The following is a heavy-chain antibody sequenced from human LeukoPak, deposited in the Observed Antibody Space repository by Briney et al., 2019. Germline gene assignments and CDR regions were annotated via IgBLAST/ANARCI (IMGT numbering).Heavy chain of an antibody. V-gene: IGHV4-61*02. CDR2: IYTFGNT. Sequence: SQTLSLTCTVSGGSISSDSYYWTWIRQPAGKGLEWIGRIYTFGNTNYNPSLRSRVTISVDTSKNQFSLKLSSVTAADTAIYYCARGAPRWWFDPWGQGILVTVSS. D-gene: IGHD4-23*01. J-gene: IGHJ5*02. CDR3: ARGAPRWWFDP. CDR1: GGSISSDSYY.